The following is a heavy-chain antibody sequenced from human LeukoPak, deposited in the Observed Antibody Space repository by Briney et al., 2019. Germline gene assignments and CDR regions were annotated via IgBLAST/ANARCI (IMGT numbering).Heavy chain of an antibody. Sequence: GGSLRFSCAASGFTFSSYAMHWVRQAPGKGLEWVAVISYDGSNKYYADSVKGRFTISRDNSKNTLYLQMNSLRAEDTAVYYCARDQVLSSSWVLMRRWFDPWGQGTLVTVSS. CDR1: GFTFSSYA. J-gene: IGHJ5*02. CDR3: ARDQVLSSSWVLMRRWFDP. CDR2: ISYDGSNK. V-gene: IGHV3-30-3*01. D-gene: IGHD6-13*01.